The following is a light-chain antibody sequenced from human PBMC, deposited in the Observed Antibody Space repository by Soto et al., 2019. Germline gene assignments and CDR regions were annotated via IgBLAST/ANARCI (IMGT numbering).Light chain of an antibody. CDR3: QQAKDFPLT. V-gene: IGKV1-12*01. CDR1: QGIDNW. J-gene: IGKJ4*01. CDR2: GSS. Sequence: DIQMPQSPPSVSVSVGDRVTITCRASQGIDNWLAWYEQKPGKAPKLLMYGSSNLESGVPSRFSGSRSGTDFILTISSLQPEDFATYYCQQAKDFPLTFGGGTKVEIK.